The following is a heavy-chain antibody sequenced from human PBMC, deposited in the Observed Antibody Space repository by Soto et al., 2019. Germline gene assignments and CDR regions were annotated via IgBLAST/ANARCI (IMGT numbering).Heavy chain of an antibody. CDR1: GGSFSGYY. CDR3: ARGEPYYDSSGYRF. J-gene: IGHJ4*02. Sequence: SETLSLTCAVYGGSFSGYYWSWIRQPPGKGLEWIGEINHSGSTNYNPSLKSRVTISVDTSKNQFSLKLSSVTAADTAVYYCARGEPYYDSSGYRFWGQGTLVTVSS. V-gene: IGHV4-34*01. CDR2: INHSGST. D-gene: IGHD3-22*01.